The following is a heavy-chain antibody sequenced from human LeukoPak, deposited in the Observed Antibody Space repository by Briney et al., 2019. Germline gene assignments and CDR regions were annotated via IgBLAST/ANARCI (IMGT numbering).Heavy chain of an antibody. D-gene: IGHD6-6*01. J-gene: IGHJ4*02. CDR1: LYTLTAYY. CDR2: INPNIGGT. CDR3: ARDWGREYSSSD. Sequence: ASVKDSCMHSLYTLTAYYMHWVRPAPGQGREWMGWINPNIGGTHYAQTFQGRVTMTRDTSISTAYMELSRLRSDDTAVYYCARDWGREYSSSDWGQGTLVTVSS. V-gene: IGHV1-2*02.